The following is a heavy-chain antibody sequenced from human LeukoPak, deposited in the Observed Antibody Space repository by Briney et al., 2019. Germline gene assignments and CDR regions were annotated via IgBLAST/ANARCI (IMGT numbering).Heavy chain of an antibody. D-gene: IGHD2-21*02. CDR2: ISNDGSRK. CDR3: VRDRDWSFDY. J-gene: IGHJ4*02. Sequence: GGSLRLSCVASGFTFSGHGMHWVRQAPGKGLEWQAFISNDGSRKYYADSVKGRFIISRDNSENTVSLQMSSLRTEDTAVYHCVRDRDWSFDYWGQGILVTVSS. CDR1: GFTFSGHG. V-gene: IGHV3-30*03.